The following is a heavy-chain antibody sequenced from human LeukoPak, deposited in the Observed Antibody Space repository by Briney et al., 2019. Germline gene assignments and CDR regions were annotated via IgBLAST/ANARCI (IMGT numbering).Heavy chain of an antibody. CDR1: GFTFSSYW. CDR2: IKQDGSEK. V-gene: IGHV3-7*01. J-gene: IGHJ4*02. Sequence: PGGSLRLSCAASGFTFSSYWMSWVRQAPGKGLEWVANIKQDGSEKYYVDSEKGRFTISRDNAKNSLYLQMNSLRAEDTAVYYCARGPLVVVAATPLADYWGQGTLVTVSS. CDR3: ARGPLVVVAATPLADY. D-gene: IGHD2-15*01.